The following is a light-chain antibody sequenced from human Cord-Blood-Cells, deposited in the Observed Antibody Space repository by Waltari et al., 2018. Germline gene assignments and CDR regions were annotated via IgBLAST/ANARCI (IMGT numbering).Light chain of an antibody. V-gene: IGLV2-14*01. J-gene: IGLJ1*01. CDR1: SSDVAGYNY. CDR3: SSYTSSSTLV. Sequence: QSAPTQPASVSGSPGQSITISCTGTSSDVAGYNYVSWYQQHPGKAPKLMIYDVSKRPSGVSNRFSGSKSGSTASLTISGLQAEDEADYYCSSYTSSSTLVFGTGTKVTVL. CDR2: DVS.